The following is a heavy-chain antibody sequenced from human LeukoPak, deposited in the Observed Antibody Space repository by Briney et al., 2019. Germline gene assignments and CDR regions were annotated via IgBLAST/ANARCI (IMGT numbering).Heavy chain of an antibody. V-gene: IGHV3-11*04. CDR2: ITNSGNTI. CDR3: ARDYYDSSGYVSHAFDI. Sequence: GGSLRLPCAASGFTFSDYYMSWIRQTPGMRLEWISYITNSGNTIYYADSVEGRFTISRDNANDSLYLLMNSLRAEDTAVYYCARDYYDSSGYVSHAFDIWGQGTMVTISS. CDR1: GFTFSDYY. D-gene: IGHD3-22*01. J-gene: IGHJ3*02.